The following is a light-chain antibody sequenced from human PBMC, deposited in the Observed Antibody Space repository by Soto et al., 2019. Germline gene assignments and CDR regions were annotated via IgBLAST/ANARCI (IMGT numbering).Light chain of an antibody. CDR2: GAS. J-gene: IGKJ2*01. CDR3: QQYVSSPPYT. CDR1: QSVSSSY. V-gene: IGKV3-20*01. Sequence: EIVLTQSPGTLSLSPGERATLSCRASQSVSSSYLAWYQQKPGQAPRLLIYGASSRATGIPDRFSGSGSGTDFTLTISRLEPEDCAVYYCQQYVSSPPYTFGQGTKLEIK.